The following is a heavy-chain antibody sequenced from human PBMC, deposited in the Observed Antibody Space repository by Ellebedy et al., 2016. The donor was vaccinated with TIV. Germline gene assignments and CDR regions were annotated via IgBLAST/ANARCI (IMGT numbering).Heavy chain of an antibody. D-gene: IGHD1-1*01. V-gene: IGHV3-74*01. Sequence: GEPLKISCAASGFTFSDSAMSWVRPAPEKGLVWVSRLSSDGSYTSYADSVKGRFTISRDNAKNTLYLQMNSLRAEDTAVYYCARDIPQRPNPARFDPWGQGTLVTVSS. CDR2: LSSDGSYT. CDR3: ARDIPQRPNPARFDP. J-gene: IGHJ5*02. CDR1: GFTFSDSA.